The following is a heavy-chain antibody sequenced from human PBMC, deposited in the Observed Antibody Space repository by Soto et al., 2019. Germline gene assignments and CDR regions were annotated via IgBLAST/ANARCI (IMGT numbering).Heavy chain of an antibody. J-gene: IGHJ4*02. V-gene: IGHV3-49*03. CDR1: GFSLCDYA. CDR3: TRSRTTSVVTGAFDY. Sequence: PILSFRTSGFSLCDYAIRSFRQAPGKLLRWVGFMRGQPYVGTTEYASSVRGRFTISRDDSRSSVYLHMNSLETEDTALYFCTRSRTTSVVTGAFDYWGQGTLDTVTS. CDR2: MRGQPYVGTT. D-gene: IGHD2-2*01.